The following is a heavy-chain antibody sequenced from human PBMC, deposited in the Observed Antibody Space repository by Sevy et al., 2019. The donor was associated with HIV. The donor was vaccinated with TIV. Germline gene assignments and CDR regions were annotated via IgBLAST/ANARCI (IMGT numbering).Heavy chain of an antibody. CDR3: ATHAGIAAAGRVFDY. D-gene: IGHD6-13*01. V-gene: IGHV3-72*01. CDR1: GFTFSDHY. CDR2: TRNKADGYTT. Sequence: GGSLRLSCVASGFTFSDHYMEWVRQAPGKGLEWVGRTRNKADGYTTEYAASVKGRFTMSSEESKISLYGQMKSLKAEDTAGYYCATHAGIAAAGRVFDYWGQGTLVTVSS. J-gene: IGHJ4*02.